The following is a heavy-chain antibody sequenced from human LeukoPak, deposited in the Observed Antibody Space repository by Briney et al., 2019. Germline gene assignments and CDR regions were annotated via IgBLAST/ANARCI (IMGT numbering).Heavy chain of an antibody. CDR1: GFTFRTLA. D-gene: IGHD3-10*02. V-gene: IGHV3-23*01. CDR2: ISDNGRST. Sequence: AGSLRLSCAASGFTFRTLAMNWVPQAPEKGLEWVSTISDNGRSTHYADSVKGRFTISRDNSKNTLALQMNSLKAEDTAIYYCAKDVRPGGGGMDVWGQGTTVTVSS. J-gene: IGHJ6*02. CDR3: AKDVRPGGGGMDV.